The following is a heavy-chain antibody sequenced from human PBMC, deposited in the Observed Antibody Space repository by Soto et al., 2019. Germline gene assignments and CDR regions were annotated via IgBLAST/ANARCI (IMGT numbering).Heavy chain of an antibody. J-gene: IGHJ3*01. D-gene: IGHD1-1*01. CDR1: GLTISGKKY. CDR3: ATWHEREHAFDV. CDR2: LYDVDGS. V-gene: IGHV3-53*01. Sequence: VPLVESGGCLIQPGESLRLSCAAFGLTISGKKYVAWVRQAPGKGLEWVSALYDVDGSFYADSVTGRFTTSSDSSKTTVYLQMNDLRPDDTAVYYCATWHEREHAFDVWGQGATVTISS.